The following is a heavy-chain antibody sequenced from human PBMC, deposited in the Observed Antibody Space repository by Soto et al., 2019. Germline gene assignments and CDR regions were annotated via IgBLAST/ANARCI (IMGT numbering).Heavy chain of an antibody. D-gene: IGHD6-19*01. CDR2: FDPEDGET. CDR3: ARKGLAGWGWFDP. V-gene: IGHV1-24*01. CDR1: GYSLTELS. J-gene: IGHJ5*02. Sequence: XSVKVSCKVSGYSLTELSMHWVRQAPGKGLEWMGGFDPEDGETIYAQKFQGRVTMTEDTSTDTAYMELRSLRSDDTAVYYCARKGLAGWGWFDPWGQGTLVTVSS.